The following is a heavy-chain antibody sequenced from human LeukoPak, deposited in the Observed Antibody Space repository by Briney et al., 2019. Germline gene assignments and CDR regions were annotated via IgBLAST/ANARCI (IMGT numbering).Heavy chain of an antibody. Sequence: SQTLSLTCAISGDSVSSYSAAWNWIRQSPSRGLEWLGRTYYRSKWYNDYALSVKSRITINPDTSKNQFSLHLNSVAPEDTAVYYCARRVVGADWESFAYWGQGTLVTVSS. V-gene: IGHV6-1*01. J-gene: IGHJ4*02. CDR1: GDSVSSYSAA. CDR2: TYYRSKWYN. D-gene: IGHD1-26*01. CDR3: ARRVVGADWESFAY.